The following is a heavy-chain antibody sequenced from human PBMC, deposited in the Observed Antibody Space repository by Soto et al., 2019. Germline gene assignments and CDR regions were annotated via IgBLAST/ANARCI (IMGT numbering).Heavy chain of an antibody. Sequence: GGSLRLSCAASGFTFSSYGMHWVRQAPGKGLEWVAVISYDGSNKYYADSVKGRFTISRDNSKNTLYLQMNSLRAEDTAVYYCSKDLAAAGDDAFDIWGQGTLVTVSS. CDR1: GFTFSSYG. D-gene: IGHD6-13*01. V-gene: IGHV3-30*18. CDR2: ISYDGSNK. CDR3: SKDLAAAGDDAFDI. J-gene: IGHJ3*02.